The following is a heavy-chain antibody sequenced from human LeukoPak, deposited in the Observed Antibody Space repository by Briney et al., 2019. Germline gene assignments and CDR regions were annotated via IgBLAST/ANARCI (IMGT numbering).Heavy chain of an antibody. CDR1: GFTFSRYA. J-gene: IGHJ4*02. V-gene: IGHV3-30-3*01. Sequence: GGSLRLSCATSGFTFSRYAMHWVRQAPGKGLEWVALISYDANIGSNKYYADSVKGRFTISRDNSKNTLYLQMNSLRAEDTAVYYCARGGTRRPSPYDYWGQGTLVTVSS. CDR3: ARGGTRRPSPYDY. D-gene: IGHD1-14*01. CDR2: ISYDANIGSNK.